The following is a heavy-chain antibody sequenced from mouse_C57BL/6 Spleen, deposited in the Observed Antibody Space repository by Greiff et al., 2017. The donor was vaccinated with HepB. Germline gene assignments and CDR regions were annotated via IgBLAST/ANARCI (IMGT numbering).Heavy chain of an antibody. CDR2: IDPSDSYT. CDR3: ARYGSSLYWYFDV. J-gene: IGHJ1*03. D-gene: IGHD1-1*01. Sequence: VQLQQPGAELVMPGASVKLSCKASGYTFTSYWMHWVKQRPGQGLEWIGEIDPSDSYTNYNQKFKGKSTLTVDKSSSTAYMQLSSLTSEDSAVYYCARYGSSLYWYFDVWGTGTTVTVSS. V-gene: IGHV1-69*01. CDR1: GYTFTSYW.